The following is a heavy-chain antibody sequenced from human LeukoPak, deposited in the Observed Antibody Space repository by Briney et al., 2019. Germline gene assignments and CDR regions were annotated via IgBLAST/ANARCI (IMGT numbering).Heavy chain of an antibody. CDR3: ALPQLARGDYYGMDV. D-gene: IGHD6-13*01. CDR2: MNPNSGNT. J-gene: IGHJ6*02. V-gene: IGHV1-8*01. Sequence: GASVKVSCKASGYTFTSYDINWVRQATGQGLEWMGWMNPNSGNTGYAQKFQGRVTMTRNTSISTAYMELSSLRSEDTAVYYCALPQLARGDYYGMDVWGQGTTVTVSS. CDR1: GYTFTSYD.